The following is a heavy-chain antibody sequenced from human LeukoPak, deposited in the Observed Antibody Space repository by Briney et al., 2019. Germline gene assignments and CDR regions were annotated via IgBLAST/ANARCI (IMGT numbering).Heavy chain of an antibody. V-gene: IGHV4-59*12. Sequence: PSETLSLTCTVSGGSIGLYHWTWIRQPPGKALEWIGYIYYNGSTKYNPPLKSRVTISLDTSKNQFSLKLSSVTAADTAVYYCARDRAAGSDRLDPWGQGTLVTVSS. CDR1: GGSIGLYH. CDR3: ARDRAAGSDRLDP. CDR2: IYYNGST. J-gene: IGHJ5*02. D-gene: IGHD3-10*01.